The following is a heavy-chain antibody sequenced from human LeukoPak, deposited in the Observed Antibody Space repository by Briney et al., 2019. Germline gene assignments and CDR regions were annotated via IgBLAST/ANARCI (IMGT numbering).Heavy chain of an antibody. J-gene: IGHJ4*02. D-gene: IGHD3-9*01. V-gene: IGHV3-7*03. Sequence: GGSLRLSCGGSGFTFSSFWMSWVRQPPGKGPEWVAKIDQAGSEKCHVDSVKGRFTISRDNAKNSLYLQMNSLRAEDTAVYYCAKYDSGYSLDYWGQGILVTVSS. CDR3: AKYDSGYSLDY. CDR1: GFTFSSFW. CDR2: IDQAGSEK.